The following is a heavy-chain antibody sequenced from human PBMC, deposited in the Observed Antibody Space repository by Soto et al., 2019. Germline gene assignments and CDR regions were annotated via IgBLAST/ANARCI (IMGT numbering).Heavy chain of an antibody. J-gene: IGHJ6*02. V-gene: IGHV1-58*01. CDR3: AAATPDDYYYYYGMDV. D-gene: IGHD2-2*01. Sequence: CSEEPGDTFTSSSLRSLRQSNRQRLEWIGWIVVGSGNTNYAQKFQERVTITRDMSTSTAYMELSSLRSEDTAVYYCAAATPDDYYYYYGMDVWGQGTTVTVSS. CDR2: IVVGSGNT. CDR1: GDTFTSSS.